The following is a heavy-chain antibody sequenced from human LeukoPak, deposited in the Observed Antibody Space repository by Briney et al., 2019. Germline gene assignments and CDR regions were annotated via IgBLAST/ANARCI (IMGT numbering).Heavy chain of an antibody. CDR1: GGTCSSYA. J-gene: IGHJ4*02. CDR3: ARGGYVRVYDSNAYYGHY. CDR2: INPSGGST. V-gene: IGHV1-46*01. Sequence: ASVKVSCKASGGTCSSYAITWVRQSPGQGLEWRAIINPSGGSTSYAQKFQGIDTMTRDLSKRTVYMELSRLRSEDTAVYYCARGGYVRVYDSNAYYGHYWGQGTLVTVSS. D-gene: IGHD3-22*01.